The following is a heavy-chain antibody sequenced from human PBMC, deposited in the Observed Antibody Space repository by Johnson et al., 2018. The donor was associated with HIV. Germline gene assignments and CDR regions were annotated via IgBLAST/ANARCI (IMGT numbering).Heavy chain of an antibody. D-gene: IGHD1-26*01. CDR1: RFTFSTYG. CDR3: AKESKWESRTPHAFDI. V-gene: IGHV3-30*02. CDR2: IRSDGTNK. J-gene: IGHJ3*02. Sequence: QVQLVESGGGVVQPGGSLRLSCAAFRFTFSTYGIHWVRQAPGNGLAWVAFIRSDGTNKYYADFVKGRFSISRDNSKNTLYLQMNSLRAEDTAVYYCAKESKWESRTPHAFDIWGQGTMVTVSS.